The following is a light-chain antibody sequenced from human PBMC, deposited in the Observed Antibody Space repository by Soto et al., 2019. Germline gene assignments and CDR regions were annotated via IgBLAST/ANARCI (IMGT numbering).Light chain of an antibody. V-gene: IGKV3D-15*01. CDR1: QYISSN. Sequence: DIVMTQSPATLSESPGERVTLSCRASQYISSNLAWYQQKPGQPPRLLIYDATSRATGIPSRFSRSGSWTAFTLTIISLQYEDFAVYLCQQYYDSPPITSGGGTKLESK. J-gene: IGKJ4*01. CDR2: DAT. CDR3: QQYYDSPPIT.